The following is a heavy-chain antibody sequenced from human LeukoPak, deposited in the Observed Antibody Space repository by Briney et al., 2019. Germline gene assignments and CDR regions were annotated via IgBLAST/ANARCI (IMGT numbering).Heavy chain of an antibody. CDR2: IYPGDSDA. CDR3: ARGRYSYGPFDY. V-gene: IGHV5-51*01. Sequence: PGESLKISCKGSGYSFTTYWVAWMRQMPGKGLEWMGIIYPGDSDARYSPSFQGQVIIAADTSISTAYLQWSSLEASDTAMCYCARGRYSYGPFDYWGQGTLVTVSS. CDR1: GYSFTTYW. J-gene: IGHJ4*02. D-gene: IGHD5-18*01.